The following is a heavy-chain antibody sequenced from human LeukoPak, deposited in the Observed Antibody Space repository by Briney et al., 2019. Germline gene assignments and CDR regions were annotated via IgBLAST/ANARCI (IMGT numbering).Heavy chain of an antibody. CDR3: AEIPDYYDSSGYYQPIDY. D-gene: IGHD3-22*01. CDR1: GFTFSSYA. V-gene: IGHV3-23*01. J-gene: IGHJ4*02. Sequence: GGSLRLSCAASGFTFSSYAMSWVRQAPGQGLEWVSAISGSGGSTYYADSVKGRFTISRDNSKNTLYLQMNSLRAEDTAVYYCAEIPDYYDSSGYYQPIDYWGQGTLVTVSS. CDR2: ISGSGGST.